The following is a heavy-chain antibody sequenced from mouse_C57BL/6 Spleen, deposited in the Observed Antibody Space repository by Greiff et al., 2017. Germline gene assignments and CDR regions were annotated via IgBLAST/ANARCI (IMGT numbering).Heavy chain of an antibody. V-gene: IGHV1-82*01. D-gene: IGHD2-12*01. J-gene: IGHJ2*01. CDR3: AKEKLRYFDY. CDR2: IYPGDGDT. Sequence: LEESGPELVKPGASVKISCKASGYAFSSSWMNWVKQRPGKGLEWIGRIYPGDGDTNYNGKFKGKATLTADKSSSTAYMQLSSLTSEDSAVYFCAKEKLRYFDYWGQGTTLTVSS. CDR1: GYAFSSSW.